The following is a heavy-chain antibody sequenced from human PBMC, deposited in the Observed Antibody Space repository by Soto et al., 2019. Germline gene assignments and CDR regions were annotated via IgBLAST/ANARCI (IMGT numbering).Heavy chain of an antibody. Sequence: QVQLVQSGAEVKKPGSSVKVSCKASGGTFSSYTISWVRQAPGQGLEWMGRIIPILGIANYAQKFQGRVTITAEKATNTAYMELSSLSCEDTAVYYGARGLEMAPFAFDIWGQGTMVTVSS. J-gene: IGHJ3*02. V-gene: IGHV1-69*02. CDR1: GGTFSSYT. CDR2: IIPILGIA. D-gene: IGHD5-12*01. CDR3: ARGLEMAPFAFDI.